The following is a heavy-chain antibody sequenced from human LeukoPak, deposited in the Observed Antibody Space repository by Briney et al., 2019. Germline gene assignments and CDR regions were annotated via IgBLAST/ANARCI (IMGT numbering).Heavy chain of an antibody. J-gene: IGHJ4*02. CDR3: ASNGYDYVWGSYRSL. V-gene: IGHV4-30-2*01. D-gene: IGHD3-16*02. CDR2: IYHSRST. Sequence: SETLSLTCAVSGGSISSGGYSWSWIRQPPGKGLEWIGYIYHSRSTYYNPSLKSRVTISVDRSKNQFSLKLSSVTAADTAVYYCASNGYDYVWGSYRSLWGQGTLVTVSS. CDR1: GGSISSGGYS.